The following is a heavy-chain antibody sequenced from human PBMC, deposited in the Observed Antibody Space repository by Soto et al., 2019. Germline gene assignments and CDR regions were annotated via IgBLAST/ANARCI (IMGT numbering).Heavy chain of an antibody. CDR1: GFTFDDYA. CDR3: AIGPGYYDSSGYYFIDY. D-gene: IGHD3-22*01. CDR2: ISWNSGSI. Sequence: GGSLRLSCAASGFTFDDYAMHWVRQAPGKGLEWVSGISWNSGSIGYADSVKGRFTISRDNAKNSLYLQMNSLRAEDTALYYCAIGPGYYDSSGYYFIDYWGQGTLVTVSS. V-gene: IGHV3-9*01. J-gene: IGHJ4*02.